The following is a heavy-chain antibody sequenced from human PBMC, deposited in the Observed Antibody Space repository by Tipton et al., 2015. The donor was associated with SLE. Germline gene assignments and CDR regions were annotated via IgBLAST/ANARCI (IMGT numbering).Heavy chain of an antibody. V-gene: IGHV3-7*03. CDR2: IKKDGSEK. J-gene: IGHJ4*02. CDR3: ARRVSSSGYFDS. CDR1: GFTFSSSW. D-gene: IGHD6-6*01. Sequence: SLRLSCAASGFTFSSSWMSWVRQAPGKGLEWVANIKKDGSEKYYVDSVQGRFTISRDNAKNSVSLQMNSLRAEDTAVYYCARRVSSSGYFDSWGQGTLVTVSS.